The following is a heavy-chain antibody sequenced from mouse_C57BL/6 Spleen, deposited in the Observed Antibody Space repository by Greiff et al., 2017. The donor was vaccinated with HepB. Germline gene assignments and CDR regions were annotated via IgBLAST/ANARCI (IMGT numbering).Heavy chain of an antibody. CDR2: ISSGGSYT. V-gene: IGHV5-6*02. D-gene: IGHD2-5*01. CDR3: ARHLGDSNYFYAMDY. Sequence: DVKLVESGGDLVKPGGSLKLSCAASGFTFSSYGMSWVRQTPDKRLEWVATISSGGSYTYYPDSVKGRFTISRDNAKNTLYLQMSSLKSEDTAMYYCARHLGDSNYFYAMDYWGQGTSVTVSS. J-gene: IGHJ4*01. CDR1: GFTFSSYG.